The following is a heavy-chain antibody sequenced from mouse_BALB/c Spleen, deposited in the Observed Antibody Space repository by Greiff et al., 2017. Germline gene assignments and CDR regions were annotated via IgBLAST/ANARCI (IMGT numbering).Heavy chain of an antibody. CDR1: GFAFSSYD. CDR3: ARKGLERYFDV. V-gene: IGHV5-12-1*01. D-gene: IGHD2-4*01. J-gene: IGHJ1*01. CDR2: ISSGGGST. Sequence: EVQGVESGGGLVKPGGSLKLSCAASGFAFSSYDMSWVRQTPEKRLEWVAYISSGGGSTYYPDTVKGRFTISRDNAKNTLYLQMSSLKSEDTAMYYCARKGLERYFDVWGAGTTVTVSS.